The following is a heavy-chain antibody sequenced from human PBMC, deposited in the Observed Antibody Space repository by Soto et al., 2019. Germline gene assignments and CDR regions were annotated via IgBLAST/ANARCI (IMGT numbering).Heavy chain of an antibody. D-gene: IGHD2-21*02. V-gene: IGHV4-4*02. CDR1: GGSISSHHW. CDR2: IHHDGST. CDR3: AKAATYCLDY. Sequence: QVQLQESGPGLVEASGTLSLTCTVSGGSISSHHWWSWFRQSPGKGLEWIGEIHHDGSTNHNPSLESRVTMSVDISNNQISLRLSAVTAADTAVYFCAKAATYCLDYWGQGAQVTVSS. J-gene: IGHJ4*02.